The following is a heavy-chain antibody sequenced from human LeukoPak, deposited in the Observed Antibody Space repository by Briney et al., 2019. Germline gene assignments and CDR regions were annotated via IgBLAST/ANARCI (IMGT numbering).Heavy chain of an antibody. CDR2: ISYDGSNK. J-gene: IGHJ4*02. CDR3: AKDYNRYSRPSDY. D-gene: IGHD6-13*01. V-gene: IGHV3-30*18. Sequence: GGSLRLSCAASGFTFSSYGMHWVRQAPGKGLEWVAVISYDGSNKYYADSVKGRFTISRDNSKNTLYLQMNSLRAEDTAVYYCAKDYNRYSRPSDYWGQGTLVTVSS. CDR1: GFTFSSYG.